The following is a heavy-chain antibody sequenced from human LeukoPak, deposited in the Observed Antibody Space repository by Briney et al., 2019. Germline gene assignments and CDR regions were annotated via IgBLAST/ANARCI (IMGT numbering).Heavy chain of an antibody. CDR2: INHSGST. CDR3: ARTLWFINYFDY. Sequence: SETLSLTCAVYGGSFSGYYWSWIRQPPGKGLEWIGEINHSGSTNYNPSLRSRVTISVDTSKNQFSLKLSSVTAADTAVYYCARTLWFINYFDYWGQGTLVTVSS. CDR1: GGSFSGYY. D-gene: IGHD3-10*01. J-gene: IGHJ4*02. V-gene: IGHV4-34*01.